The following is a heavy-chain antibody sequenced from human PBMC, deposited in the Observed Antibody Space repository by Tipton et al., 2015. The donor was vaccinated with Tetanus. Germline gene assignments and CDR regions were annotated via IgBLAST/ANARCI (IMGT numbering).Heavy chain of an antibody. CDR2: VYYIGST. Sequence: TLSLTCNVSGVSISDKKYYWGWIRQPPGQGLEWLATVYYIGSTYYNPSLKSRLSISVAPSRNLFSLKLTSLTAADTAIYYCARTFPVGGSRIRGGCPFDVWGPGTLVTVSS. V-gene: IGHV4-39*01. D-gene: IGHD2-15*01. CDR1: GVSISDKKYY. CDR3: ARTFPVGGSRIRGGCPFDV. J-gene: IGHJ3*01.